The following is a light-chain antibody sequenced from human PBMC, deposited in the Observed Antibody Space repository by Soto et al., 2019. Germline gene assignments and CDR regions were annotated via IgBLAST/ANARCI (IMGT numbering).Light chain of an antibody. V-gene: IGLV2-8*01. Sequence: QSVLTQPPSASGSPGQSVTISCTGTSSDGGGFKYVSWYQHHPGKAPKLIIYEVTKRPSGVPDRFSGSKSGNTASLTISGLQADDEAEYYCSSYARSNNWSVVFGGGTKLTVL. J-gene: IGLJ2*01. CDR3: SSYARSNNWSVV. CDR1: SSDGGGFKY. CDR2: EVT.